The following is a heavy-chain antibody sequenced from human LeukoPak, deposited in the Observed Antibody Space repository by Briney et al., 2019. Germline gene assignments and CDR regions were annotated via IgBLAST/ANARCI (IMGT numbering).Heavy chain of an antibody. CDR1: AFTFSDYS. J-gene: IGHJ4*02. Sequence: GGSLRLSCAASAFTFSDYSMNWVRQAPGKGWEWISYISGRSSTIYYADPVRGRFTISRDNAKNSMYLQMNSLRAEDTAVYYCARDRLTSGSYFFDYWGQGTLVTVSS. CDR2: ISGRSSTI. D-gene: IGHD1-26*01. CDR3: ARDRLTSGSYFFDY. V-gene: IGHV3-48*01.